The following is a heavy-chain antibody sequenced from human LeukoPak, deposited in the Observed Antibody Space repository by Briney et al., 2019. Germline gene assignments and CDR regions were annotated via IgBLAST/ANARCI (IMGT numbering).Heavy chain of an antibody. J-gene: IGHJ4*02. D-gene: IGHD6-19*01. Sequence: GGSLRRSCAASGFTFSNFAMNWVRQAPGKGLEWVAFISYDGSIKSYADSVKGRFAVSRDNSKNTLYLQMNSLRPEDTAFYYCAKSYDNGWYVCDYWGQGTLVTVSS. V-gene: IGHV3-30*09. CDR2: ISYDGSIK. CDR3: AKSYDNGWYVCDY. CDR1: GFTFSNFA.